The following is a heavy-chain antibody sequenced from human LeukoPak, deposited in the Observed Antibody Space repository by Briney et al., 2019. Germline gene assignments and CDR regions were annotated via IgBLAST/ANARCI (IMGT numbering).Heavy chain of an antibody. V-gene: IGHV3-7*01. CDR1: GFTFSNYW. CDR2: INQDGSED. D-gene: IGHD3-10*01. Sequence: GGSLRLSCAAPGFTFSNYWMSLVRQAPGKGLEWLANINQDGSEDNYVDSVKGRFTISRDNAKRSLNLQMYSLRAEDTAVYFCARDFKVRFMVRGCVKNYYYMDVWGNGTTVTVSS. J-gene: IGHJ6*03. CDR3: ARDFKVRFMVRGCVKNYYYMDV.